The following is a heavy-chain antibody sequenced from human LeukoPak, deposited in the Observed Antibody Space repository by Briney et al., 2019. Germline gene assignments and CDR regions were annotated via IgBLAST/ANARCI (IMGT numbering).Heavy chain of an antibody. CDR1: EFIFSDHY. D-gene: IGHD3-22*01. CDR3: ALMDYDSSIDPILDY. Sequence: PGGSLRLSCAASEFIFSDHYMDWVRQAPGKGLEWVGRIRNRPNGYTTEYAASAKGRFTVSRDDSKNSLYLQMNSLKTEDTALYYCALMDYDSSIDPILDYWGQGTLVTVSS. CDR2: IRNRPNGYTT. V-gene: IGHV3-72*01. J-gene: IGHJ4*02.